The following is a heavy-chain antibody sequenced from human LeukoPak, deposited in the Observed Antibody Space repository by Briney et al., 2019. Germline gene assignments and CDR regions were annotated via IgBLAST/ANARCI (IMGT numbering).Heavy chain of an antibody. V-gene: IGHV5-51*01. Sequence: GESLKISCKGSGYSFASFWIGWVRQMPGKGLEWMGVIYPADSDTRYSPSFQGQVTISADKSTSTPYLQWSTLKASDTAIYYCARQSAAAQYTNWFDPWGQGTLVTVSS. CDR3: ARQSAAAQYTNWFDP. J-gene: IGHJ5*02. CDR2: IYPADSDT. CDR1: GYSFASFW. D-gene: IGHD2-2*01.